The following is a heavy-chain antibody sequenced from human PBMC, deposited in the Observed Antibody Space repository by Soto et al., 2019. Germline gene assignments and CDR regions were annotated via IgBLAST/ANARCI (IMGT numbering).Heavy chain of an antibody. CDR1: GGSFSSYY. V-gene: IGHV4-4*07. CDR3: ARESRSGGDMVRGVIITRCFDY. CDR2: IYTSGST. J-gene: IGHJ4*02. Sequence: TSETLSLTCGVSGGSFSSYYWSWIRQPAGKGLEWIGRIYTSGSTNYNPSLKSRVTMSVDTSKNQFSLKLSSVPAADTAVYYCARESRSGGDMVRGVIITRCFDYWGQGTLVTVSS. D-gene: IGHD3-10*01.